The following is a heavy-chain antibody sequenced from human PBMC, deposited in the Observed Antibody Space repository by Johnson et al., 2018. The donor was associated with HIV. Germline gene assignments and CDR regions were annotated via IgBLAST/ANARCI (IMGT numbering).Heavy chain of an antibody. CDR3: AKLSVAADTDAFDI. Sequence: VQLVESGGGLVQPGGSLRLSCAASGFTVSSNYMSWVRQAPGKGLEWVSVIYSGGSTYYADSVKGRFTISRDNSKNTLYLQMNSLRAEDTAVYYCAKLSVAADTDAFDIWGQGTMVTVSS. V-gene: IGHV3-66*02. D-gene: IGHD6-19*01. CDR2: IYSGGST. CDR1: GFTVSSNY. J-gene: IGHJ3*02.